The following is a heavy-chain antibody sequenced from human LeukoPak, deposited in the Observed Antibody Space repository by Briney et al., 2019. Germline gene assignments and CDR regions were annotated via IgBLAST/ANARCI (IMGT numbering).Heavy chain of an antibody. CDR2: ISWNSGSI. CDR3: GKGGCSSTSCYTEFDY. D-gene: IGHD2-2*02. V-gene: IGHV3-9*01. J-gene: IGHJ4*02. CDR1: GFTFDDYA. Sequence: GRSLRLSCAASGFTFDDYAMHWVRQAPGKGLEWVSGISWNSGSIGYADSVKGRFTISRDNAKNSLYLQMNSLRAEDTALYYCGKGGCSSTSCYTEFDYWGQGTLVTVSS.